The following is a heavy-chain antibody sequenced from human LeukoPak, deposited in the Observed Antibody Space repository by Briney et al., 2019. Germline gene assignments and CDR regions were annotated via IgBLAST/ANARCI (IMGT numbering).Heavy chain of an antibody. CDR3: ARTYCGGDCYYSYFDY. V-gene: IGHV5-51*01. CDR1: GSIFTTYW. Sequence: GASLQICCKCSGSIFTTYWIGWVRQLPGKGVEGMGIIYPGDSDTRYSPSFQGQVTISADKSISTAYLQWSSLKASDTAMYYCARTYCGGDCYYSYFDYWGQGTLVTVSS. CDR2: IYPGDSDT. D-gene: IGHD2-21*02. J-gene: IGHJ4*02.